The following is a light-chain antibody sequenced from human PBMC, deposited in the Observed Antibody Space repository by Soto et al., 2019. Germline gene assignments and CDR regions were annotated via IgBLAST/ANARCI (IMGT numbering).Light chain of an antibody. CDR3: HQSYSLPEA. J-gene: IGKJ1*01. CDR1: QRINNY. CDR2: AAS. V-gene: IGKV1-39*01. Sequence: DIQMTQSPSTLSGSVGDRVTITCRASQRINNYLNWYQQKPGKAPKLLIYAASSLQSGVPSRFTGSGSGTDFTLTISSLQPEDFATYYCHQSYSLPEAFGQGTKVDIK.